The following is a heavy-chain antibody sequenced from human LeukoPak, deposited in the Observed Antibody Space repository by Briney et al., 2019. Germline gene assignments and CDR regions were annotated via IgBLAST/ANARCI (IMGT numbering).Heavy chain of an antibody. CDR3: AKVSRFFGGHFDY. D-gene: IGHD3-16*01. J-gene: IGHJ4*02. V-gene: IGHV3-23*01. Sequence: PGGSLRLSCAASGFTVSNKYMTWVRQAPGKGLEWVSAISGNGGSTYYADSVKGRFTISRDSSKNILYLQMNSLRAEDTAIYYCAKVSRFFGGHFDYWGQGTLVTVSS. CDR2: ISGNGGST. CDR1: GFTVSNKY.